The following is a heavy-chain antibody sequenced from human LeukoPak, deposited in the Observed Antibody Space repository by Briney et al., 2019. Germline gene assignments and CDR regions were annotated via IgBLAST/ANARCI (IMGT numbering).Heavy chain of an antibody. Sequence: SETLSLTCTVSDGSVSSDNSYWNWIRQPAGKGLEWIGRIYADGSSTYNPSLKSRVTISVEAPKNQFSLRLSSLTAADTAVYYCARGYYYHRWGQGTLVTVSS. CDR1: DGSVSSDNSY. CDR2: IYADGSS. J-gene: IGHJ4*02. V-gene: IGHV4-61*02. CDR3: ARGYYYHR. D-gene: IGHD3-22*01.